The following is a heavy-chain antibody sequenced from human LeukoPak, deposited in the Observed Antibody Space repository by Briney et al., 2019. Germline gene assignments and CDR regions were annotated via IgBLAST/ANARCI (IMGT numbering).Heavy chain of an antibody. D-gene: IGHD3-10*02. CDR2: ISSSGSTI. CDR3: AELGITMIGGV. J-gene: IGHJ6*04. V-gene: IGHV3-48*03. CDR1: GFTLSSYS. Sequence: GSLRLSCAASGFTLSSYSMHWVRQAPGKGLEWVSYISSSGSTIYYADSVKGRFTISRDNAKNSLYLQMNSLRAEDTAVYYCAELGITMIGGVWGKGATVTISS.